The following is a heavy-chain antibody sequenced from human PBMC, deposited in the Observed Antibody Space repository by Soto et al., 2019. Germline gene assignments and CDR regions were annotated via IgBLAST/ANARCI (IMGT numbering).Heavy chain of an antibody. CDR3: ARDKGAPPLSPVYYYYGMDV. V-gene: IGHV1-18*01. CDR1: GYTFTSYG. CDR2: ISAYNGNT. Sequence: ASVKVSCKASGYTFTSYGISWVRQAPGQGLEWMGWISAYNGNTNYAQKPQGRVTMTTDTSTSTAYMELRSLRSDDTAVYYCARDKGAPPLSPVYYYYGMDVWGQGTTVTVSS. J-gene: IGHJ6*02.